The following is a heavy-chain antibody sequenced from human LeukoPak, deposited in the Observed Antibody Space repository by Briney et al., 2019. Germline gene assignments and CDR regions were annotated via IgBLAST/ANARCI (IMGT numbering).Heavy chain of an antibody. D-gene: IGHD3-10*01. CDR2: ISSSSSYI. CDR1: GFTFSIYS. J-gene: IGHJ6*03. V-gene: IGHV3-21*01. Sequence: GGPLRLFCAASGFTFSIYSMNWVRQAPGKGLEWVSSISSSSSYIYYADSVKGRFTISRDNAKNSLYLQMNSLRAEDTAVYYCARSRITMVRGVHPYYYYMDVWGNGTTVTVSS. CDR3: ARSRITMVRGVHPYYYYMDV.